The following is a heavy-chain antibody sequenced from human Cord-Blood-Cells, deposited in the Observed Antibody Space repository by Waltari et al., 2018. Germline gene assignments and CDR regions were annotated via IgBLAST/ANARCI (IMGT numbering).Heavy chain of an antibody. V-gene: IGHV3-33*01. J-gene: IGHJ6*03. D-gene: IGHD3-3*01. CDR2: IWYDGSNK. Sequence: QVQLVESGGGVVQPGRSLRLSCAASGFTFSSYGMHWVRQAPGKGLEWVAVIWYDGSNKYYADSVKGRFTISRDNSKNTLYLQMNSLRAEDTAVYYCARDFKGSPGWQFTIFGESSYYYYYYMDVWGKGTTVTVSS. CDR3: ARDFKGSPGWQFTIFGESSYYYYYYMDV. CDR1: GFTFSSYG.